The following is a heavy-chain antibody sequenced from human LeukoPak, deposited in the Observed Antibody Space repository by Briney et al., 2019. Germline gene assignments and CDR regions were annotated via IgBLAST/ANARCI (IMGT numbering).Heavy chain of an antibody. CDR2: ISGSGGST. Sequence: PGGSLRLSCAASGFTFSSYAMSWVRQAPGKGLEWVSAISGSGGSTYYADSVKGRFTISRDNSKNTLYLQMNSLRAEDTAIYYCAKTTHSYYYDSSGPSWGQGTLVTVSS. J-gene: IGHJ5*02. CDR3: AKTTHSYYYDSSGPS. V-gene: IGHV3-23*01. CDR1: GFTFSSYA. D-gene: IGHD3-22*01.